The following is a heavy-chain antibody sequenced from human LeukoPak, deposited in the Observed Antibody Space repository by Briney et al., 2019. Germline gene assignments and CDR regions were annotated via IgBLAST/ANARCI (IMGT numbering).Heavy chain of an antibody. CDR1: GGSISSYY. V-gene: IGHV4-59*08. J-gene: IGHJ6*02. CDR3: ARTHADSSSWYYYGMDV. D-gene: IGHD6-13*01. Sequence: SETLSLTCTVSGGSISSYYWSWIRQHPGKGLEWIGYIYYSGSTYYNPSLKSRVTISVDTSKNQFSLKLSSVTAADTAVYYCARTHADSSSWYYYGMDVWGQGTTVTVSS. CDR2: IYYSGST.